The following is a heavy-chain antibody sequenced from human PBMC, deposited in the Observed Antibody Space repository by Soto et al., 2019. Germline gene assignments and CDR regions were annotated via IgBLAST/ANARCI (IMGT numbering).Heavy chain of an antibody. V-gene: IGHV4-31*03. CDR2: IFHSGTT. D-gene: IGHD4-17*01. J-gene: IGHJ1*01. CDR1: GDSISSGGHY. CDR3: ARGYPDYGEYVQH. Sequence: SETLSLTCTVSGDSISSGGHYWSWIRQHPGKGLEWIGYIFHSGTTYYRPSLRGRITISLDTSNNQFSLNLNSVTAADTAFHYCARGYPDYGEYVQHWGQGILVTVSS.